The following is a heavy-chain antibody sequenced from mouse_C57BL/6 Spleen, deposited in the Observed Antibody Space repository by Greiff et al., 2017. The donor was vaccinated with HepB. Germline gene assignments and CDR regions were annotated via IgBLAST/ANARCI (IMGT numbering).Heavy chain of an antibody. D-gene: IGHD3-3*01. V-gene: IGHV1-81*01. J-gene: IGHJ4*01. CDR3: ASRDYYAMDY. CDR1: GYTFTSYG. Sequence: VQLQQSGAELARPGASVKLSCKASGYTFTSYGISWVKQRTGQGLEWIGEIYPRSGNTYYNEKFKGKATLTADKSSSTAYMELRSLTSEDSAVYFCASRDYYAMDYWGQGTSVTVSS. CDR2: IYPRSGNT.